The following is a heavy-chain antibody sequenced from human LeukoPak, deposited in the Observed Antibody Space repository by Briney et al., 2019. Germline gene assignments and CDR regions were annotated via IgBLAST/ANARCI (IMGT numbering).Heavy chain of an antibody. CDR3: AKAAGYSSGGNYYYMDV. D-gene: IGHD6-19*01. CDR2: ISGSGGST. Sequence: GGSLRLSCAASGFTFSSYGMSWVRQAPGKGLEWVSTISGSGGSTYYVDSVKGRFTISRDNSKNTLYLQMNSLRAEDTAVYCCAKAAGYSSGGNYYYMDVWGKGTTVTISS. V-gene: IGHV3-23*01. J-gene: IGHJ6*03. CDR1: GFTFSSYG.